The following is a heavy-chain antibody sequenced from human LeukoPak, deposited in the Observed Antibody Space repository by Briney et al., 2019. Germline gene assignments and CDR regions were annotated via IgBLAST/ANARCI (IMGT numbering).Heavy chain of an antibody. Sequence: GASVKVSCKASGGTFSSYAISWVRQAPGQGLEWMGGIIPIFGTANYAQKFQGRVTITTDESMSTAYMELSSLRSEDTAVYYCASGYDFWSGLDYWGQGTLVTVSS. CDR1: GGTFSSYA. J-gene: IGHJ4*02. CDR3: ASGYDFWSGLDY. CDR2: IIPIFGTA. V-gene: IGHV1-69*05. D-gene: IGHD3-3*01.